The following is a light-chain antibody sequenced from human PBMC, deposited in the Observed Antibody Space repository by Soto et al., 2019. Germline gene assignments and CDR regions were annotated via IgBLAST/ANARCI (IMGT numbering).Light chain of an antibody. CDR2: AAS. V-gene: IGKV1-8*01. CDR3: QQYYSFLWT. J-gene: IGKJ1*01. Sequence: AIRMTQSPSSLSASTGDRVTITCRASQGISSYLAWYQQKPGKAPKLLIYAASTLQSGVPSRFSGSGSGTDFTLTISCLQSDDFATYYCQQYYSFLWTFGQGTKVDIK. CDR1: QGISSY.